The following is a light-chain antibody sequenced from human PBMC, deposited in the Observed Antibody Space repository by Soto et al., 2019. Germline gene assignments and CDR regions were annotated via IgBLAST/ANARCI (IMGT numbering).Light chain of an antibody. CDR2: GAS. Sequence: EIVMTQSPATLSVSPGERATLSCRASQSVSSNLAWYQQKPGQAPRLLIYGASTSATGIPARFSGSGSGTEFTRTITSLQSEDFAVYYCQQYNNWPLYTFGQGTKLEIK. CDR3: QQYNNWPLYT. J-gene: IGKJ2*01. V-gene: IGKV3-15*01. CDR1: QSVSSN.